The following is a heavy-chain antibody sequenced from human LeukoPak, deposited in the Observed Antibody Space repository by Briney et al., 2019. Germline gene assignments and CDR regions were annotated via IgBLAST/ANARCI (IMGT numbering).Heavy chain of an antibody. D-gene: IGHD3-3*01. CDR3: ARGRLEWLSYGPLLDY. CDR2: ISSSSSYI. J-gene: IGHJ4*02. CDR1: GFTFSSYS. V-gene: IGHV3-21*01. Sequence: GGSLRLSCAASGFTFSSYSMNWVRQAPGKGLEWVSSISSSSSYIYYADSVKGRFTISRDNAKNSLYLQMNSLRAEDTAVYYCARGRLEWLSYGPLLDYWGQGTLVTVSS.